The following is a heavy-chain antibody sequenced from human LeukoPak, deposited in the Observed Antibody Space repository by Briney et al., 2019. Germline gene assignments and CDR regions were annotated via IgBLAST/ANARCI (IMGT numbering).Heavy chain of an antibody. CDR3: ARGMQGTILETFDY. V-gene: IGHV3-21*01. CDR1: GFTFSSYS. D-gene: IGHD3-3*01. Sequence: GGSLRLSCAASGFTFSSYSMNWVRQAPGKGLEWVSSISSSSSSYIYYADSVKGRFTISRDNAKNSLYLQMNSLRAEDTAVYYCARGMQGTILETFDYWGQGTLVTVSS. CDR2: ISSSSSSYI. J-gene: IGHJ4*02.